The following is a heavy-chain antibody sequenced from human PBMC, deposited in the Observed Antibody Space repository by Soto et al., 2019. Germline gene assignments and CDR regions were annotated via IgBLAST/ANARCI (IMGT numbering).Heavy chain of an antibody. CDR3: ARESGQYGYRYGHTLGY. J-gene: IGHJ4*02. CDR2: TIPIFGPA. CDR1: GGTFSSYA. D-gene: IGHD5-18*01. V-gene: IGHV1-69*12. Sequence: QVQLVQSGAEVKKPGSSVKVSCKASGGTFSSYAISWVRQAPGQGLEWMGGTIPIFGPANFAQQFQGRVTITADDSTSTAYMELRSLRSEDPAVYYCARESGQYGYRYGHTLGYWGQGTLVTVSS.